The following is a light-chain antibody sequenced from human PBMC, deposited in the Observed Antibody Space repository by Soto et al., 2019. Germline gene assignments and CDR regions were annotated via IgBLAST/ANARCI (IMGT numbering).Light chain of an antibody. CDR2: DVS. V-gene: IGLV2-11*01. CDR1: SSDVGGYNY. Sequence: QSALTQPRSVSGSPGQSVTISCTGTSSDVGGYNYVSWYQQHPGKAPKLMIYDVSKRPSGVPVRVSGYKSGTTASLTISGVKSEDEADYYCCSYAGSSLYVFGTGTKLTVL. J-gene: IGLJ1*01. CDR3: CSYAGSSLYV.